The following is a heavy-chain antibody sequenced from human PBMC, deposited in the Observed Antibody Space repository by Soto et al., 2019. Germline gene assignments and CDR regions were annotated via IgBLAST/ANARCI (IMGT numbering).Heavy chain of an antibody. D-gene: IGHD1-1*01. J-gene: IGHJ4*02. V-gene: IGHV4-34*01. CDR2: INHSGST. Sequence: PSETLSLTCAVYGGSFSGYYLSWIRQPPGKGLEWIGEINHSGSTNYNPSLKSRVTISVDTSKNQFSLKLSSVTAADTAVYYCARLSDDAYWGQGTLVTVSS. CDR1: GGSFSGYY. CDR3: ARLSDDAY.